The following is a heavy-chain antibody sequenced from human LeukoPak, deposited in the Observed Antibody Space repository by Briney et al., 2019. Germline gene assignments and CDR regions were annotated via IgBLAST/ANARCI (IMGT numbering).Heavy chain of an antibody. CDR3: ARSPHKYSSPRFAYFDY. D-gene: IGHD6-6*01. J-gene: IGHJ4*02. V-gene: IGHV1-69*02. CDR1: GGTFSSYT. CDR2: SIPILGIA. Sequence: SVKVSCKASGGTFSSYTISWVRQAPGQGLEWMGRSIPILGIANYAQKLQGRVTITADKSTSTAYMELSSLRSEDTAVYYCARSPHKYSSPRFAYFDYWGQGTLVTVSS.